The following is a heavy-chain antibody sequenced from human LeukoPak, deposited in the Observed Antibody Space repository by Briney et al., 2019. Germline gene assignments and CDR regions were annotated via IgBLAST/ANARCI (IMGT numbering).Heavy chain of an antibody. CDR1: GGSISSYY. D-gene: IGHD5-12*01. J-gene: IGHJ6*02. Sequence: SETLSLTCTVSGGSISSYYWSWIRQPPGKGLEWIGYIYYSGSTNYNPSLKSRVTISVDTSKNQFSLKLSSVTAADTAVYYCARVPLAHYYYYGMDVWGQGTTVTVSS. CDR2: IYYSGST. CDR3: ARVPLAHYYYYGMDV. V-gene: IGHV4-59*01.